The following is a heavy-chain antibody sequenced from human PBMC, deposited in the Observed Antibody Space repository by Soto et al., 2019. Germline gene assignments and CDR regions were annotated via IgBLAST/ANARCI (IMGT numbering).Heavy chain of an antibody. J-gene: IGHJ5*02. CDR3: AREWLSVGYCSGGSCYSAS. CDR2: IIPILGIA. V-gene: IGHV1-69*04. CDR1: GGTFSSYT. Sequence: SVKVSCKASGGTFSSYTISWVRQAPGQGLEWMGRIIPILGIANYAQKFQGRVTITADKSTSTAYMELSSLRSEDTAVYYCAREWLSVGYCSGGSCYSASWGQGTLVTVSS. D-gene: IGHD2-15*01.